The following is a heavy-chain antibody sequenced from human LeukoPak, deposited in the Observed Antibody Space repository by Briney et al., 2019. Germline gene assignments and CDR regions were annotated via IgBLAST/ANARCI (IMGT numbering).Heavy chain of an antibody. J-gene: IGHJ6*02. Sequence: GGSLRLSCAASGFTFSSYWMSWVRQAPGRGLEWVANIKQDGSEKYYVDSVKGRFTISRDDAKNSLYLQMNSLRAEDTAVYYCAGASGSYYLRPDYGMDVWGQGTTVTVSS. CDR1: GFTFSSYW. V-gene: IGHV3-7*01. CDR2: IKQDGSEK. D-gene: IGHD1-26*01. CDR3: AGASGSYYLRPDYGMDV.